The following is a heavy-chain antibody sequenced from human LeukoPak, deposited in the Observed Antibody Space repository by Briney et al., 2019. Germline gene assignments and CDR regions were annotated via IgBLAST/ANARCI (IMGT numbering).Heavy chain of an antibody. D-gene: IGHD1-26*01. CDR2: ISGSGGST. Sequence: QTGGSLRLSCAASGFTFSSYAMSWVRQAPGKGLEWVSAISGSGGSTYYADSVKGRFTISRDNSKNTLYLQMNSLSAEDTAVYYCARASGSLFFGAFDIWGQGTMVTVSS. CDR1: GFTFSSYA. CDR3: ARASGSLFFGAFDI. V-gene: IGHV3-23*01. J-gene: IGHJ3*02.